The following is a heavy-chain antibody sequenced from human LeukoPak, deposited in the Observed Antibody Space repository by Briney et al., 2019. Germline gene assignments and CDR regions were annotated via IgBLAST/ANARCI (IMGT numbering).Heavy chain of an antibody. CDR2: MNPNSGNT. CDR1: GYTFTSYD. Sequence: ASVKVSCKASGYTFTSYDINWVRQATGQGLEWMGWMNPNSGNTDYAQKFQGRVTTTADKSTSTAYMELSSLRSEDTAVYYCARVGSSGWEIDYWGQGTLVTVSS. J-gene: IGHJ4*02. CDR3: ARVGSSGWEIDY. D-gene: IGHD6-19*01. V-gene: IGHV1-8*03.